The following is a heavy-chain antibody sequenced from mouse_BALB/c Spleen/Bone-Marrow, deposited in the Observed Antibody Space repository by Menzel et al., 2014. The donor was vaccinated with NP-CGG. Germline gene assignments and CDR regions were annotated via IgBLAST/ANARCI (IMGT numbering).Heavy chain of an antibody. CDR3: ARDRDYGNYGWFAY. D-gene: IGHD2-1*01. V-gene: IGHV2-9*02. Sequence: VKLMESGPGLVAPSQSLSITCTASGFSLTSYGVHWVRQPPGKGLEWLGVIWAGGSTNYNSAVMSRLSISKDNSKSQVFLKMNSLQTDDTAVYYCARDRDYGNYGWFAYWGQGTLVTVSA. J-gene: IGHJ3*01. CDR1: GFSLTSYG. CDR2: IWAGGST.